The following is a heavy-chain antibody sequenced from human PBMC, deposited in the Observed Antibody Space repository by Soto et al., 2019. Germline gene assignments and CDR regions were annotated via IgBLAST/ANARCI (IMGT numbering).Heavy chain of an antibody. CDR2: INPGNGNT. V-gene: IGHV1-3*01. J-gene: IGHJ4*02. D-gene: IGHD2-15*01. Sequence: QVQLVQSGAEVKKPGASVKISCKASGYTFSNYAMHWVRQAPGQRLEWMGWINPGNGNTKYSQQFQGRVTITRDTSARIAYMELGSLRYEDTAVYYCARARLYCSGPTCYDSPQDYWGQGTLVTVSS. CDR1: GYTFSNYA. CDR3: ARARLYCSGPTCYDSPQDY.